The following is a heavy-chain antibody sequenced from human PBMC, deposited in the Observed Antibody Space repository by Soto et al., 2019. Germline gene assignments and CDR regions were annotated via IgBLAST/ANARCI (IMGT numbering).Heavy chain of an antibody. V-gene: IGHV3-74*01. CDR1: GFTFRTYW. CDR3: ASLDILTGYFHY. D-gene: IGHD3-9*01. Sequence: PGGSLRLSCAASGFTFRTYWMHCVRQAPGKGLVWVSRINSDGSSTSYADSVKGRFTISRDNAKNTLYLQMNSLRAEDTAVYYCASLDILTGYFHYWGQGTLVTVSS. J-gene: IGHJ4*02. CDR2: INSDGSST.